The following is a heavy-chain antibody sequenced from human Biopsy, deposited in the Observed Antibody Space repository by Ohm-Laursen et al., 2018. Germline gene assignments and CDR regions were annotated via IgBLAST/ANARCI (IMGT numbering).Heavy chain of an antibody. CDR2: IYYSVMT. Sequence: SDTLSLTCTVSGDSVTKYYWSWIRQPPGKGLEWIGHIYYSVMTNYNPSLQSRVSISVDTSRNQVSLTLSSLTAADTAVYYCARDDAVTVIRGLYYWGQGALVTVSS. CDR3: ARDDAVTVIRGLYY. D-gene: IGHD2-21*02. CDR1: GDSVTKYY. J-gene: IGHJ4*02. V-gene: IGHV4-59*02.